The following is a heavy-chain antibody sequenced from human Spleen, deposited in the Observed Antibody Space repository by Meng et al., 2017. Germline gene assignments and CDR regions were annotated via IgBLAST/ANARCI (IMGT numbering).Heavy chain of an antibody. CDR1: GGTFSSYA. J-gene: IGHJ6*02. CDR2: IIPIFGTA. Sequence: SVKVSCKASGGTFSSYAISWVRQAPGQGLEWMGGIIPIFGTANYAQKFQGRVTITADKSPSTAYMELSSLRSGDTAVYYCAREGGGGPGYYYYYGMDVWGQGTTVTVSS. V-gene: IGHV1-69*06. D-gene: IGHD2-15*01. CDR3: AREGGGGPGYYYYYGMDV.